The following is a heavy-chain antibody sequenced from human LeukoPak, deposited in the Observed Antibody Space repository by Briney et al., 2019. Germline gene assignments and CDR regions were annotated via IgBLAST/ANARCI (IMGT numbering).Heavy chain of an antibody. CDR2: INHSGST. D-gene: IGHD2-21*01. J-gene: IGHJ4*02. Sequence: KSSETLSLTCAVYGGSFSGYYWSWIRQPPGKGLEWIGEINHSGSTNYNPSLKSRVTISVDTSKNQFSLKLSSVTAADTAVYYCARVVRRLIDYWGQGTLVTVSS. CDR3: ARVVRRLIDY. CDR1: GGSFSGYY. V-gene: IGHV4-34*01.